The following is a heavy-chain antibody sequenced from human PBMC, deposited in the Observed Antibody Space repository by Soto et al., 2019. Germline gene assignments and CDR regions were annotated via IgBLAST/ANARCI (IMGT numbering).Heavy chain of an antibody. Sequence: EVQLVESGGGLVQPGGSLRLSCAASGFTFSSYSMNWVRQAPGKGLEWVSYISSSSSTIYYADSVKGRFTISRDNAKNSLYLQMNSLRAEDTAVYYCERDLDCSSTSCPPYYMDVWGKGTTVTGSS. J-gene: IGHJ6*03. V-gene: IGHV3-48*01. D-gene: IGHD2-2*01. CDR1: GFTFSSYS. CDR3: ERDLDCSSTSCPPYYMDV. CDR2: ISSSSSTI.